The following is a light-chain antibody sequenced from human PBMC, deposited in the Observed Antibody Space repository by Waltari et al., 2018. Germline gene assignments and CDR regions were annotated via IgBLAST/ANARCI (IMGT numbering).Light chain of an antibody. J-gene: IGKJ3*01. CDR3: QQVNSYPFT. V-gene: IGKV1-9*01. Sequence: IQLTKSPSSLSARRGARVTNTCRSSQGISSYLALYQQKPGKATKLLIYAGSTLLNGVPSRFSGGGFGTDFTLTISSLQPEDFATYYCQQVNSYPFTFGPGTTVDIK. CDR2: AGS. CDR1: QGISSY.